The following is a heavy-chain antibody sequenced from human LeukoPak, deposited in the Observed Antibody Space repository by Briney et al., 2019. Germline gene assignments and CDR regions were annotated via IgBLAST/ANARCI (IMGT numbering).Heavy chain of an antibody. CDR2: MNPNSGNT. Sequence: ASVRVSCKASGYTFSSHGINWVRQATGQGLEWMGWMNPNSGNTGHAQKFQGRVIMTRDTSINTAYLEFYSLRSEDTAVYYCAREEIRSWFDPWGQGTLVTVSS. CDR1: GYTFSSHG. D-gene: IGHD5-24*01. CDR3: AREEIRSWFDP. J-gene: IGHJ5*02. V-gene: IGHV1-8*01.